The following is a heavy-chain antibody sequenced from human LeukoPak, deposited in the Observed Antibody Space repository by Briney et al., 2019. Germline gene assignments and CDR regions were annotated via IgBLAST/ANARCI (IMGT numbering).Heavy chain of an antibody. V-gene: IGHV3-23*01. D-gene: IGHD3-10*01. Sequence: PGGSLRLSCAVSGFTFSSYAMTWVRQAPGKGLEWVSSISGSDGSTYYADSVKGRFTISRDNSKNTLYLQMNSLRAEDTAVYYCAYMRGLYYGIDYWGQGTLVTVPS. CDR2: ISGSDGST. J-gene: IGHJ4*02. CDR3: AYMRGLYYGIDY. CDR1: GFTFSSYA.